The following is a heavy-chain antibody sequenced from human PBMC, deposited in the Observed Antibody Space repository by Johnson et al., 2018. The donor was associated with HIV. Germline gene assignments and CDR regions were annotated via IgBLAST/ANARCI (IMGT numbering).Heavy chain of an antibody. Sequence: QVQLVESGGGVVQPARSLRLSCAASGFTFSSYSMHGVSQAPGKGLEWVAGISNDGRNKYYADSVKGRVTISRENSKNNMFLQMNSLRLEDSAVYYCPRTLGYDSSGYHDAFDIWGQGTMVTVSS. D-gene: IGHD3-22*01. J-gene: IGHJ3*02. V-gene: IGHV3-30*04. CDR1: GFTFSSYS. CDR3: PRTLGYDSSGYHDAFDI. CDR2: ISNDGRNK.